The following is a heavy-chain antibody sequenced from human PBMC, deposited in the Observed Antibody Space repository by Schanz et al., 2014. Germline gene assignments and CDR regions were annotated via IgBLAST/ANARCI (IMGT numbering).Heavy chain of an antibody. CDR3: ARDRRFFDRDDLYYFDS. Sequence: QVQLVQSGAEVKKPGASVRVSCKASGFNFNNYDINWVRQATGQGLEWMGWISAYNGNTKYPQKLQGRVTMTTDTSTSTAYMALTDLRSDDTAVYYCARDRRFFDRDDLYYFDSWGQGTLVTVSS. V-gene: IGHV1-18*04. CDR1: GFNFNNYD. J-gene: IGHJ4*02. CDR2: ISAYNGNT. D-gene: IGHD3-3*01.